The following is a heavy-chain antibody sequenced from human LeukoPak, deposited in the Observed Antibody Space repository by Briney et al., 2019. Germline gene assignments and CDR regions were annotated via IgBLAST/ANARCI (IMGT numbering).Heavy chain of an antibody. CDR3: ARGRWLDTFDY. CDR1: GFTFSSYG. V-gene: IGHV3-48*04. CDR2: ISSSGSTI. J-gene: IGHJ4*02. Sequence: PGGTLRLSCAASGFTFSSYGMSWVRQAPGKGLEWVSYISSSGSTIYYADSVKGRFTISRDNAKNSLYLQMNSLRAEDTAVYYCARGRWLDTFDYWGQGTLVTVSS. D-gene: IGHD6-19*01.